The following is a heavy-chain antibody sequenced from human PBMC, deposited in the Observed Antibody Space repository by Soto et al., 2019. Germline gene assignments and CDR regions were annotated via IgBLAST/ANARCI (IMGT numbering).Heavy chain of an antibody. CDR3: AKVLSSGGVVTKYYFDY. V-gene: IGHV3-23*01. Sequence: PGGSLRLSCAAPGFTFSSYAMSWVRQAPGKGLEWVSAISGSGGSTYYADSVKGRFTISRDNSENTLYLQMNSLRAEDTAVYYCAKVLSSGGVVTKYYFDYWGQGTLVTVSS. CDR2: ISGSGGST. CDR1: GFTFSSYA. D-gene: IGHD3-3*01. J-gene: IGHJ4*02.